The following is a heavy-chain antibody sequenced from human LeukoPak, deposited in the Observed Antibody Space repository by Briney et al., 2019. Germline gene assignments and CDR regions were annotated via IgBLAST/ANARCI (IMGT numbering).Heavy chain of an antibody. Sequence: ASVKVSCKASGYTFANFGITWVRQAPGQGLEWMGWISVYNGNTIYAQNLQGRVTLTTDTSTSTAYMELRSLRSDDTALYYCARTCSSSSCYMVHWGQGTLVTVSS. CDR2: ISVYNGNT. V-gene: IGHV1-18*01. D-gene: IGHD2-2*02. CDR3: ARTCSSSSCYMVH. CDR1: GYTFANFG. J-gene: IGHJ4*02.